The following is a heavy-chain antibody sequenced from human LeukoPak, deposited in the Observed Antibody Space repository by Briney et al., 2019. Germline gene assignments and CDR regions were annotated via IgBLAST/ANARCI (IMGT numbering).Heavy chain of an antibody. D-gene: IGHD3-10*01. V-gene: IGHV1-2*02. CDR1: GYTFTGYY. CDR3: ARGDDGSGSYYTINYYYYYMDV. Sequence: ASVKVSCKASGYTFTGYYMHWVRQAPGQGLEWMGWINPNSGGTNYAQKFQGRVTMTRDTSISTAYMELSRLRSDDTAVYYCARGDDGSGSYYTINYYYYYMDVWGKGTTVTISS. J-gene: IGHJ6*03. CDR2: INPNSGGT.